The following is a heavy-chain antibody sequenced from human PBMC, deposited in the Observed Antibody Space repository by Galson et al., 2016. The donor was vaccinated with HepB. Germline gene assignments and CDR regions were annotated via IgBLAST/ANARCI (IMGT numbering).Heavy chain of an antibody. CDR2: INPNSGGT. V-gene: IGHV1-2*04. Sequence: SVKVSCKASGYTFTGYYMHWVRQAPGQGLEWMGWINPNSGGTNYAQKFQGWVTMTRDTSISTAYMELSRLRSDDKAVYYCAREGGDSSSSGYFYYGMDVWGHEATLTVAS. CDR3: AREGGDSSSSGYFYYGMDV. D-gene: IGHD6-6*01. CDR1: GYTFTGYY. J-gene: IGHJ6*02.